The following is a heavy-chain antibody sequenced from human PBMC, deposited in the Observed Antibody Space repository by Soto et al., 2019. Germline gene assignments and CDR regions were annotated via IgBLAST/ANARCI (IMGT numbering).Heavy chain of an antibody. V-gene: IGHV5-51*01. CDR3: ARDLGYSTSSRTLYGMDV. CDR2: IYPGDSDT. Sequence: PGESPKLPCNALGYSFTNYWIVWVRQMPGQGLEWMGIIYPGDSDTRYSPPFQGQITISADKSINTAYLQWNSLEASDTAMYYCARDLGYSTSSRTLYGMDVWGQGTTVTVSS. CDR1: GYSFTNYW. J-gene: IGHJ6*02. D-gene: IGHD2-21*01.